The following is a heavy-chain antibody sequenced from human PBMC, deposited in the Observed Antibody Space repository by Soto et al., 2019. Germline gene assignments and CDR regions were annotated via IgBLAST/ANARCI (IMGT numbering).Heavy chain of an antibody. D-gene: IGHD3-16*01. Sequence: GASVKVSCKASRYTFTSYDINWVRQATGQGLEWMGWMNPNSGNTGYAQKFQGRITMTRNTSINTAYMQLSSLRSEDTAVYYCARGQELWWSAGPLGLHDLDVWGQGTTVTVSS. CDR2: MNPNSGNT. CDR3: ARGQELWWSAGPLGLHDLDV. J-gene: IGHJ6*02. CDR1: RYTFTSYD. V-gene: IGHV1-8*01.